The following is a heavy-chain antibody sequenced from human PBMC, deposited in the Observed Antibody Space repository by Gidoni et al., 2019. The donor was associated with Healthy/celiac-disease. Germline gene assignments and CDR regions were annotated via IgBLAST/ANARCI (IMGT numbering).Heavy chain of an antibody. CDR3: ARDNMYSSSGMDV. J-gene: IGHJ6*02. Sequence: ISWVRQAPGQGLEWMGRIIPILGIANYAQKFQGRVTITADKSTSTAYMELSSLRSEDTAVYYCARDNMYSSSGMDVWGQGTTVTVSS. D-gene: IGHD6-6*01. CDR2: IIPILGIA. V-gene: IGHV1-69*04.